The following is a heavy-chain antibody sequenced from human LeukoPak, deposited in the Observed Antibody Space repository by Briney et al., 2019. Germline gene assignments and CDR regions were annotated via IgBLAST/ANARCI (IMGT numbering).Heavy chain of an antibody. CDR1: GGSLSSHY. V-gene: IGHV4-59*11. Sequence: SETLSLTCTVSGGSLSSHYWSWLRQPPGNGLEWIGYIDYSGSTNYNPSLKSRVTISLDTSKNQFSLKLSSGTAADTAVYYCARGTGWPYAWFDAWGQGTLVTVSS. CDR2: IDYSGST. J-gene: IGHJ5*02. CDR3: ARGTGWPYAWFDA. D-gene: IGHD1-14*01.